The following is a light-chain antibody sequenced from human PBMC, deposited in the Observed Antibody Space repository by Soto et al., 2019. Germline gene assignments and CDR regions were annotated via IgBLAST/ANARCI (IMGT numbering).Light chain of an antibody. V-gene: IGLV2-14*01. Sequence: QSALTQPASVSGSPGQSIAISCTGSGSDVGGYNYVSWYQKYPGKAPKLVIYEVINRPSGVSNRFSGSKSGKTASLTISGLQAEDEADYYCSSYTSTGTLVFGGGTKLTVL. CDR2: EVI. CDR3: SSYTSTGTLV. J-gene: IGLJ2*01. CDR1: GSDVGGYNY.